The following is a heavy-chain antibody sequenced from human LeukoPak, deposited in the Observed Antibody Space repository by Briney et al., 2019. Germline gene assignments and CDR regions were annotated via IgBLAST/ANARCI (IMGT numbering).Heavy chain of an antibody. V-gene: IGHV3-48*01. CDR1: GFTFSSYS. J-gene: IGHJ4*02. Sequence: QTGGSLRLSCAASGFTFSSYSMNWVRQAPGKGLEWVSYISSSSSTIYYADSVKGRFTISRDNAKNSLYLQMNSLRAEDTAVYYCARVGGYSYGHLNYWGQGTLVTVSS. CDR3: ARVGGYSYGHLNY. CDR2: ISSSSSTI. D-gene: IGHD5-18*01.